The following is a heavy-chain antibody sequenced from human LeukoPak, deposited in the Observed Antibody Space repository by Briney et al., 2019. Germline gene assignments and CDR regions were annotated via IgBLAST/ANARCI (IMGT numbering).Heavy chain of an antibody. CDR2: INWNGGST. CDR1: GFTFDDYG. CDR3: AKEDYGGNSGDY. Sequence: GGSLRLSCAASGFTFDDYGMSWVRQAPGKGLEWVSGINWNGGSTGYADSVKGRFTISRDNSKNTLYLQMNSLRAEDTAVYYCAKEDYGGNSGDYWGQGTLVTVSS. J-gene: IGHJ4*02. V-gene: IGHV3-20*04. D-gene: IGHD4-23*01.